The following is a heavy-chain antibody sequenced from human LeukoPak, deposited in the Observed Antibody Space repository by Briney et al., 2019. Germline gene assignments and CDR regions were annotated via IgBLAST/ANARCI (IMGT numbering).Heavy chain of an antibody. CDR3: AKSFRVRGHYYDSSGYSQNFDY. CDR2: ISGSGGST. D-gene: IGHD3-22*01. V-gene: IGHV3-23*01. Sequence: PGGSLRLSCAASGFTFSSYAMSWVRQAPGKGLEWVSAISGSGGSTHYADSVKGRFTISRDNSKNTLYLQMNSLRAEDTAVYYCAKSFRVRGHYYDSSGYSQNFDYWGRGTLVTVSS. CDR1: GFTFSSYA. J-gene: IGHJ4*02.